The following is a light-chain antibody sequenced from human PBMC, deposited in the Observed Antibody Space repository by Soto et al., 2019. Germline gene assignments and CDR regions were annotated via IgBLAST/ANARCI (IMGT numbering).Light chain of an antibody. CDR3: QQYGSSPWT. V-gene: IGKV3-20*01. CDR1: QSVSSSY. CDR2: GAS. Sequence: EIVLTQSPGTLSLSPGERATLSCRASQSVSSSYLAWYQQQPGQAPRLLIYGASSRATGIPDRFSGSGSGTEFTLTISRLEPEDFAAYYCQQYGSSPWTFGQGTKVEIK. J-gene: IGKJ1*01.